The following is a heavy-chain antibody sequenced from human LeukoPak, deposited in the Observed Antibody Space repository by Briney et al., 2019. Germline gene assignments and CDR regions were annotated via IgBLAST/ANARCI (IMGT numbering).Heavy chain of an antibody. V-gene: IGHV3-23*01. D-gene: IGHD4-17*01. Sequence: GGSLRLSCAASGFIFSSYAMSWVRQAPGKGLEWVSAISGSGGSTYYAESVKGRFTISRDNSKNTLYLQMNSLRAEDTAVYYCVKDSSVPYGITDWGQGTLVTVSS. CDR2: ISGSGGST. CDR1: GFIFSSYA. J-gene: IGHJ4*02. CDR3: VKDSSVPYGITD.